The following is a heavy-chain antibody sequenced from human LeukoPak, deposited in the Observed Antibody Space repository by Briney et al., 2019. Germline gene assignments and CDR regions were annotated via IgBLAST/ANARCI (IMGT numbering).Heavy chain of an antibody. CDR3: AARSGPDAFDI. D-gene: IGHD2-15*01. Sequence: GESLMISCQCPGAIFTSYWISWVRQLPGKGLERMGRIDPSDSYTNYSPSLQGHVTISADKSISTAYLQWSSLKASDTAMYYCAARSGPDAFDIWGEGAMVTVSS. J-gene: IGHJ3*02. CDR1: GAIFTSYW. CDR2: IDPSDSYT. V-gene: IGHV5-10-1*01.